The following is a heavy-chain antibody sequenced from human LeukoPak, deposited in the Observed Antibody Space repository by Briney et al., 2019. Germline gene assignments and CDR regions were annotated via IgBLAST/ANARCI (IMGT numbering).Heavy chain of an antibody. CDR1: GGSISTDY. V-gene: IGHV4-59*08. D-gene: IGHD6-13*01. CDR2: IYYSGST. J-gene: IGHJ4*02. Sequence: SETLSLTCAVSGGSISTDYWNWIRHPPGKGLEWIGYIYYSGSTNYNPSLNSRVTISVDTSKNQFSLRLSSVTAADTALYYCARSFHSSSWYFDYWGQGTLVTVSS. CDR3: ARSFHSSSWYFDY.